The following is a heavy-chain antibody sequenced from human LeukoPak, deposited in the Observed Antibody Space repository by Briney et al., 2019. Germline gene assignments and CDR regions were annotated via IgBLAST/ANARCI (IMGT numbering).Heavy chain of an antibody. V-gene: IGHV3-23*01. CDR2: ISGSGGST. D-gene: IGHD1-26*01. Sequence: GGSLRLSCAAPGFTFSSYAMTWVRQAPGKGLEWVSGISGSGGSTYYADSVKGRFTISRDNSKNTLYLQMNSLRAEDTAVYYCASGRRHNQANDYWGQGTLVTVSS. CDR1: GFTFSSYA. J-gene: IGHJ4*02. CDR3: ASGRRHNQANDY.